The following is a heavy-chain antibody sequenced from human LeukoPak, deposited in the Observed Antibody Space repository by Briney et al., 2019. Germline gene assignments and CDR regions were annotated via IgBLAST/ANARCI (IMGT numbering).Heavy chain of an antibody. Sequence: RFTPTASALSLGSDCMQVVRLAPSKGLEWEAVISYDGSNKYCADSVKGRFTISRDNSKNTLYLQMNSLRAEDTAVYYCAKDLFSSWNDLRYYYYGMDVWGQGTTVTVSS. CDR3: AKDLFSSWNDLRYYYYGMDV. CDR1: ALSLGSDC. V-gene: IGHV3-30*18. J-gene: IGHJ6*02. CDR2: ISYDGSNK. D-gene: IGHD1-1*01.